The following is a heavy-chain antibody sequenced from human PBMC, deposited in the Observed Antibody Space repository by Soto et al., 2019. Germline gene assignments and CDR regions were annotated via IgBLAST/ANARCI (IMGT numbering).Heavy chain of an antibody. CDR3: ARGPRNWGVDY. Sequence: QAPGKGLEWMGGFDPEDGNTAYAQKFQGRVTMTRDTSKSTAFMELSSLTSEDTAVYYCARGPRNWGVDYWGQGTLVTVSS. V-gene: IGHV1-24*01. D-gene: IGHD7-27*01. J-gene: IGHJ4*02. CDR2: FDPEDGNT.